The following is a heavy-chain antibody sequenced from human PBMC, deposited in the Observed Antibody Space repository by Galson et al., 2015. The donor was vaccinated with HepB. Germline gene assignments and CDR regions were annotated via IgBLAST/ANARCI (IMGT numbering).Heavy chain of an antibody. V-gene: IGHV1-18*04. CDR3: ARDPQGYYDILTGYYPYLPPDY. CDR2: ISAYNGNT. D-gene: IGHD3-9*01. Sequence: SVKVSCKASGYTFTSYGISWVRQAPGQGLEWMGWISAYNGNTNYAQKLQGRVTMTTDTSTSTAYMELRSLRTDDTAVYYWARDPQGYYDILTGYYPYLPPDYWGQGTLVTVSS. CDR1: GYTFTSYG. J-gene: IGHJ4*02.